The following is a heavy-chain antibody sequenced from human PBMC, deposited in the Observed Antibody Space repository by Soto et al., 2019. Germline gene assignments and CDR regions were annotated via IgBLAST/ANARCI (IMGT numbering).Heavy chain of an antibody. D-gene: IGHD1-1*01. Sequence: QVQLVQSGAEVKKPGSSVKVSCKASGGTFSSYPVAWVRQVPGQGLEWMGGIIPIFGKVNSAQKFQGRVTITADESTSTAYMELSSLTSEDTAVYYCARPRTVATTKGYDYWGQGTLVTVSS. CDR3: ARPRTVATTKGYDY. CDR1: GGTFSSYP. J-gene: IGHJ4*02. CDR2: IIPIFGKV. V-gene: IGHV1-69*01.